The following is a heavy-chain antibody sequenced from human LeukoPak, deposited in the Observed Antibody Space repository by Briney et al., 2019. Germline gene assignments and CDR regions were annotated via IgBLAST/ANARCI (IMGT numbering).Heavy chain of an antibody. CDR1: GDSISPYS. V-gene: IGHV4-4*07. J-gene: IGHJ3*02. D-gene: IGHD3-22*01. CDR3: ARDGYGNYYDSSGYFQPAFDI. Sequence: SETLSLTCTVSGDSISPYSWNWIRQPAGKGLEWIGHIYTSGSTNYNPSLKSRVTMSVDTSKNQFSLKLSSVTAADTAVYYCARDGYGNYYDSSGYFQPAFDIWGQGTMVTVSS. CDR2: IYTSGST.